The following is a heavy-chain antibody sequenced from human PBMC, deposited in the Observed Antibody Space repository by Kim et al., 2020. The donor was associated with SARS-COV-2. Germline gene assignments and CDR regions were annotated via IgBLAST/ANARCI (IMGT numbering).Heavy chain of an antibody. CDR3: AREPRGVMDPIDY. D-gene: IGHD3-10*01. J-gene: IGHJ4*02. V-gene: IGHV1-46*01. Sequence: YAQKFQGRVTMTRDTSTSTVYMELSSLRSEDTAVYYCAREPRGVMDPIDYWGQGTLVTVSS.